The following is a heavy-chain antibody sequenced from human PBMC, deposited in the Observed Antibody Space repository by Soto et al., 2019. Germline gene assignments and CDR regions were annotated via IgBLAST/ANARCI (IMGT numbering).Heavy chain of an antibody. V-gene: IGHV4-34*01. D-gene: IGHD3-22*01. CDR2: VNYTGST. CDR1: GGSFSGYY. J-gene: IGHJ5*02. CDR3: ARFSPPRKSYDSNPGWFDP. Sequence: SETLSLTCAVYGGSFSGYYWSWIRRPPGKGLEWIGDVNYTGSTNYNPSLKSRVTISLDTSTNEVSLSLTSVTAADAAVYFCARFSPPRKSYDSNPGWFDPWGQGIMVTVSS.